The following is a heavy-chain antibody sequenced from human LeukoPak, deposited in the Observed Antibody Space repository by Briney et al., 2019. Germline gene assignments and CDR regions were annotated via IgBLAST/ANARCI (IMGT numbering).Heavy chain of an antibody. V-gene: IGHV3-30*18. CDR2: IWYGGSNK. Sequence: GRSLRLSCAASGFTFSSYGMHWVRQAPGKGLEWVAVIWYGGSNKYYADSVKGRFTISRDNSKNTLYLQMNSLRAEDTAVYYCAKAYYDSSGYQVLDYWGQGTLVTVSS. CDR1: GFTFSSYG. D-gene: IGHD3-22*01. CDR3: AKAYYDSSGYQVLDY. J-gene: IGHJ4*02.